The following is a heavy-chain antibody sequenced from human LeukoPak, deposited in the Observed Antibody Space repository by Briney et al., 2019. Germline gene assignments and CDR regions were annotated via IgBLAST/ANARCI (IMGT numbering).Heavy chain of an antibody. J-gene: IGHJ2*01. CDR3: ATVYWYFDL. V-gene: IGHV3-15*01. Sequence: GGSLRLSCAGAGFTFKNAWMSWVRQAPGKGLEWVGLIRSNTDGGTTDYAAPVKGRFTISRDDSKNTLHLQMSSLKTEDTAVYYCATVYWYFDLWGLGTLFSVSA. CDR2: IRSNTDGGTT. CDR1: GFTFKNAW.